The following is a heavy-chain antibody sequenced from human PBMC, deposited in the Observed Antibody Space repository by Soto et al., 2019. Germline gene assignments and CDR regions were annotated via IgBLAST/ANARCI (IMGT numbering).Heavy chain of an antibody. CDR3: ARPREPGSYYAFDI. CDR1: GFTFSSYS. J-gene: IGHJ3*02. Sequence: GGSLRLSCAASGFTFSSYSMNWVRQAPGKGLEWVSYISSSSSTIYYADSVKGRFTISRDNDKNSLYLQMNSLRDEDTAVDYCARPREPGSYYAFDIWGQGTMVTVSS. D-gene: IGHD1-26*01. V-gene: IGHV3-48*02. CDR2: ISSSSSTI.